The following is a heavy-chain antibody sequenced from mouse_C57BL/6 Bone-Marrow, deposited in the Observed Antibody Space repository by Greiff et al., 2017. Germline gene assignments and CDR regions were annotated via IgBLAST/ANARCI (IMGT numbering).Heavy chain of an antibody. CDR2: INPSSGYT. CDR3: ARYDGLYYAMDY. V-gene: IGHV1-7*01. Sequence: VKVVESGAELAKPGASVKLSCKASGYTFTSYWMHWVKQRPGQGLEWFGYINPSSGYTKYNQKFKDKATLTADKSSSTAYMQLSSLTYEDAAVYYCARYDGLYYAMDYWGQGTSVTVSS. J-gene: IGHJ4*01. D-gene: IGHD2-3*01. CDR1: GYTFTSYW.